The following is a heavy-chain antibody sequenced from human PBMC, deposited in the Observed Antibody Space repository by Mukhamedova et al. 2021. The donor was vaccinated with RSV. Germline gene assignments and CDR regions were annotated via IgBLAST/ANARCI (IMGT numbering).Heavy chain of an antibody. D-gene: IGHD4-17*01. V-gene: IGHV3-30*02. CDR2: GSNE. CDR3: AKDVDDNDYGVFDY. Sequence: GSNENYADSLKGRFIASRDNSRNTLSLLLNSLRVEDTALYYCAKDVDDNDYGVFDYWGQGTLVTVSS. J-gene: IGHJ4*02.